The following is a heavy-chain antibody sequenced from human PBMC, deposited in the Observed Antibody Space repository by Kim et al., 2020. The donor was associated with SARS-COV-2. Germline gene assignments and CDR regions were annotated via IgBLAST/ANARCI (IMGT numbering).Heavy chain of an antibody. CDR2: ISGDGGST. CDR1: GFTFDDYA. V-gene: IGHV3-43*02. Sequence: GGSLRLSCAASGFTFDDYAMHWVRQAPGKGLEWVSLISGDGGSTYYADSVKGRFTISRDNSKNSLYLQMNSLRTEDTALYYCAKTHGYYYGSGSPKYYYSYYYMDVWGKGTTVTVSS. J-gene: IGHJ6*03. CDR3: AKTHGYYYGSGSPKYYYSYYYMDV. D-gene: IGHD3-10*01.